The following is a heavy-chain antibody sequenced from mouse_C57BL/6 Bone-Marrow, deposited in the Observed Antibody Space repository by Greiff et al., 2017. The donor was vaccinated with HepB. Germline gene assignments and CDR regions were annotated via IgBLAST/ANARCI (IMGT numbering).Heavy chain of an antibody. J-gene: IGHJ2*01. CDR3: ARGGYYRTFDY. D-gene: IGHD2-14*01. V-gene: IGHV3-1*01. Sequence: ESGPGMVKPSQSLSLTCTVPGYSITSGYDWHWIRHFPGNKLAWMGYISYSGSTNYNPSLKSRISITHDTSKNHFFLKLNSVTTEDTATYYCARGGYYRTFDYWGQGTTLTVSS. CDR1: GYSITSGYD. CDR2: ISYSGST.